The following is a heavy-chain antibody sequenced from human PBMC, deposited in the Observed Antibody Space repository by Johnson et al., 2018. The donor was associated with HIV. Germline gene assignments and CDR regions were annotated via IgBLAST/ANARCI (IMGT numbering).Heavy chain of an antibody. D-gene: IGHD6-13*01. CDR3: ARDGAYSSSWYSAFDI. V-gene: IGHV3-30*04. CDR2: ISYDGSNK. J-gene: IGHJ3*02. CDR1: GFTFSSYA. Sequence: VQLVESGGGVVQPGRSLRLSCAASGFTFSSYAMHWVRQAPGKGLEWVAVISYDGSNKYYADSVKGRFTISRDNSKNTLYLQMNSLGAEDTAVYYCARDGAYSSSWYSAFDIWGQGTMVTVSS.